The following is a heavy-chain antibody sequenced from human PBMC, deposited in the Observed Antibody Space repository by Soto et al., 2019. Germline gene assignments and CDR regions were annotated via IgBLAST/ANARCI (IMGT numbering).Heavy chain of an antibody. Sequence: QVQLQESGPGLVKPSGTLSLTCTVSGVPISSSSWWTWVRQPPGKGLEWVGEIYHSGSTNYNPSLKRRVAISVDKSKNQFSLKLTSVTAADTAVYYCAGGFGSGHYAYWGQGTLVTVSS. V-gene: IGHV4-4*02. CDR1: GVPISSSSW. CDR2: IYHSGST. J-gene: IGHJ4*02. CDR3: AGGFGSGHYAY. D-gene: IGHD3-10*01.